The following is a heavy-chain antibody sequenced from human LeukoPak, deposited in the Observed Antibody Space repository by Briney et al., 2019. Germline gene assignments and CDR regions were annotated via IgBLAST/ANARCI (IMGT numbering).Heavy chain of an antibody. V-gene: IGHV4-34*01. CDR1: GGSFSGYH. CDR2: INHSGST. Sequence: SETLSLTCAVYGGSFSGYHWSWIRQPPGKGLEWIGEINHSGSTNYNPSLKSRVTISVDTSKNQFSLKLSSVTAADTAVYYCARGGGDSSGYYYDYWGQGTLVTVSS. CDR3: ARGGGDSSGYYYDY. D-gene: IGHD3-22*01. J-gene: IGHJ4*02.